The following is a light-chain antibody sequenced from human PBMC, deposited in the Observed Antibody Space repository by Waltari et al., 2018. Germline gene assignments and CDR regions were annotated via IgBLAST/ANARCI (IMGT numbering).Light chain of an antibody. CDR3: YSTDFSGHDRV. J-gene: IGLJ3*02. CDR2: EDI. Sequence: SYELTQPPSVSVSPGQTARIPCSGDALYKKYASWYQQKSGQAPVLVIYEDIKRPTGIPERFSGSSSGTTATLTISGAHVDDEADYYCYSTDFSGHDRVFGGGTKLTIL. CDR1: ALYKKY. V-gene: IGLV3-10*01.